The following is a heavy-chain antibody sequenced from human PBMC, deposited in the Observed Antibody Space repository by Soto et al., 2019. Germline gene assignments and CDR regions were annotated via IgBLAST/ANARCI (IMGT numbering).Heavy chain of an antibody. V-gene: IGHV4-39*01. CDR2: IYYSGSS. Sequence: QLQLQESGPGLVKPSETLSLTCTVSGASISSTNYYWDWLRQSPGEGLEWIGGIYYSGSSYYSPSLKSRVTISVDTSKNXXSLRLTSVTAADTALYYCAKHNTGITVAGYVSFDRWGQGTLVTVSS. J-gene: IGHJ4*02. D-gene: IGHD6-19*01. CDR1: GASISSTNYY. CDR3: AKHNTGITVAGYVSFDR.